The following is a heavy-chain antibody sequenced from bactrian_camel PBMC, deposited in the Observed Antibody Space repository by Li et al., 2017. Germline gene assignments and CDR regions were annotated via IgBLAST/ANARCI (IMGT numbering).Heavy chain of an antibody. CDR2: IDSAGGT. Sequence: VQLVESGGGSVQAGGSLRLSCTESGYTHSAYCMGWFRQAPGKEREGVATIDSAGGTSYADSVKGRFTISKDNAKNTLYLQMNGLKPEDTAIYYCAAGAGRWLTATQALDRAAHFGYWGQGTQVTVS. D-gene: IGHD3*01. J-gene: IGHJ6*01. V-gene: IGHV3S53*01. CDR1: GYTHSAYC. CDR3: AAGAGRWLTATQALDRAAHFGY.